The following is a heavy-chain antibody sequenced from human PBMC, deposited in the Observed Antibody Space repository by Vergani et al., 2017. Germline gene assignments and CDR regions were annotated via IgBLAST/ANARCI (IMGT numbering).Heavy chain of an antibody. Sequence: QVHLQQRGAGVLKPSETLSLTCGVIGGSLSGYFWSWIRQSPGRGLEWIGEITAIGSAKYSPSATSRVTISVDPARGEFTLTVTSVTAADTGLYFCASRRPRLKLGSKSNAGTFDSWGQGTLVTVSS. CDR2: ITAIGSA. V-gene: IGHV4-34*02. CDR3: ASRRPRLKLGSKSNAGTFDS. D-gene: IGHD3-10*01. J-gene: IGHJ4*02. CDR1: GGSLSGYF.